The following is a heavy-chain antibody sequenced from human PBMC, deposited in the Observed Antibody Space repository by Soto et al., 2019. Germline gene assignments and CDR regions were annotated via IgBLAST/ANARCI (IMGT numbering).Heavy chain of an antibody. V-gene: IGHV1-69*01. J-gene: IGHJ4*02. CDR1: GGTFSTFG. D-gene: IGHD3-16*01. CDR2: IIPFFGTA. CDR3: ARTAPMDAGDKYYYDC. Sequence: QVQLVQSGAEVKKTGSSVKVSCKTSGGTFSTFGISWVRQAPGQGLEWMGGIIPFFGTAEYSQKFEDRITSTADESTDPVYMDLRSLTAEDRAIYYCARTAPMDAGDKYYYDCWGQGDLVTVSS.